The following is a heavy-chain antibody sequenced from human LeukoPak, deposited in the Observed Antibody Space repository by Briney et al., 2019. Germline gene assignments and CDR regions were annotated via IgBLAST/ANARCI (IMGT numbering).Heavy chain of an antibody. CDR2: IYTSGST. Sequence: SETLSLTCAVYGGSFSGYYWSWIRQPPGKGLEWIGRIYTSGSTNYNPSLKSRVTMSVDTSKNQFSLKLSSVTAADTAVYYCASLKYSSSSRWFDPWGQGTLVTVSS. CDR3: ASLKYSSSSRWFDP. D-gene: IGHD6-6*01. V-gene: IGHV4-59*10. J-gene: IGHJ5*02. CDR1: GGSFSGYY.